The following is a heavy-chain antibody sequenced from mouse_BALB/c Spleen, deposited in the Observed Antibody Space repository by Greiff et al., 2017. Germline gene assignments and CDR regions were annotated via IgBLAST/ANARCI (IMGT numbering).Heavy chain of an antibody. CDR1: GFNIKDTY. V-gene: IGHV14-3*02. CDR2: IDPANGNT. D-gene: IGHD2-3*01. CDR3: ARYDDSAWFAY. J-gene: IGHJ3*01. Sequence: VQLQQSGAELVKPGASVKLSCTASGFNIKDTYMHWVKQRPEQGLEWIGRIDPANGNTKYDPKLQGKATITADTSSNTAYLQLSSLTSEDTAVYYCARYDDSAWFAYWGQGTLVTVAA.